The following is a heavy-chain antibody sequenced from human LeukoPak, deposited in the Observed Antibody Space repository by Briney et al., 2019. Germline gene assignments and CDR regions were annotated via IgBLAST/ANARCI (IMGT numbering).Heavy chain of an antibody. CDR2: IYTDGST. J-gene: IGHJ4*02. D-gene: IGHD4-17*01. CDR1: GFTFSSNY. CDR3: ARSMTTVATSPYY. Sequence: GGCLRLSCEASGFTFSSNYMRWVRQAPGKGLEWVSVIYTDGSTFYADSVKGRFTISRDNSKSTLYLQMNSLRAEDTAVYYCARSMTTVATSPYYWGQGTLVTVSS. V-gene: IGHV3-53*01.